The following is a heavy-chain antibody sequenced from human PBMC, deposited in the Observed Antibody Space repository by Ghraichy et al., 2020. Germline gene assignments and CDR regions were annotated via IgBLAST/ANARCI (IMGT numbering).Heavy chain of an antibody. D-gene: IGHD5/OR15-5a*01. Sequence: SQTLSLTCAISGDSVSSNSAAWNWIRQSPSRGLEWLGRTYYRSKWYNDYAVSVKSRITINPDTSKNQFSLQLNSVTPEDTAVYYCARSLLSVGNYYYGMDVWGQGTTVTVSS. J-gene: IGHJ6*02. V-gene: IGHV6-1*01. CDR3: ARSLLSVGNYYYGMDV. CDR1: GDSVSSNSAA. CDR2: TYYRSKWYN.